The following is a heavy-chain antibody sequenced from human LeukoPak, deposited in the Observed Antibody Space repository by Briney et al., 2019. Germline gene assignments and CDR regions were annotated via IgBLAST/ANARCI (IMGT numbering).Heavy chain of an antibody. CDR2: INHSRST. Sequence: PSETLSLTCAVYGGSFSGYYWSWIRQPPGKGLEWIGEINHSRSTNYNPSLKSRVTISVDASKNQFSLKLSSVTAADTAVYYCARLRLGYCSSTSCYSDYFDYWGQGTLVTVSS. V-gene: IGHV4-34*01. D-gene: IGHD2-2*01. CDR1: GGSFSGYY. J-gene: IGHJ4*02. CDR3: ARLRLGYCSSTSCYSDYFDY.